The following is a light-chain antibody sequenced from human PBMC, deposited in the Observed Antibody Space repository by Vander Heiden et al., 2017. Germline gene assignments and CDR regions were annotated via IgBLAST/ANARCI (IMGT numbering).Light chain of an antibody. Sequence: SSDLTQDPAVSVTLGQTVRITCQGDGLRSYFANWYQHKPGQAPVLVIYGKNNRPSGIPDRFSGSSSGNSASLTITGAQAEDEADYYCNSRDKSGDHVVFGGGTKLTVL. J-gene: IGLJ2*01. CDR3: NSRDKSGDHVV. V-gene: IGLV3-19*01. CDR1: GLRSYF. CDR2: GKN.